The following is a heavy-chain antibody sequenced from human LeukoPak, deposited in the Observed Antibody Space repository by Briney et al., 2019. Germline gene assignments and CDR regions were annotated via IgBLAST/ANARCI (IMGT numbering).Heavy chain of an antibody. Sequence: ASVKVSCKSSGYTFTSYGISWVRQAPGQGLEWMGWISAYNGNTNYAQKLQGRVTMTTDTSTSTAYMELRSLRSDDTAVYYCARKRGRYFDWFSNAFDIWGQGTMVTVSS. CDR3: ARKRGRYFDWFSNAFDI. D-gene: IGHD3-9*01. V-gene: IGHV1-18*01. CDR1: GYTFTSYG. J-gene: IGHJ3*02. CDR2: ISAYNGNT.